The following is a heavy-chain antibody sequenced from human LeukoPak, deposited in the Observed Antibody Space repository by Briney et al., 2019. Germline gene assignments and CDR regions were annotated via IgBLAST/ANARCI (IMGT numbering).Heavy chain of an antibody. V-gene: IGHV1-8*01. CDR2: MNPNSGNT. D-gene: IGHD6-13*01. CDR3: ASSLGVRSSWYVNSYYYYYMDV. J-gene: IGHJ6*03. Sequence: GASVKVSCKASGYTFTSYDINWVRQATGQGLEWMGWMNPNSGNTGYAQKFQGRVTMTRNTSISTAYMELSSLRSEDTAVYYCASSLGVRSSWYVNSYYYYYMDVWGKGTTVTVSS. CDR1: GYTFTSYD.